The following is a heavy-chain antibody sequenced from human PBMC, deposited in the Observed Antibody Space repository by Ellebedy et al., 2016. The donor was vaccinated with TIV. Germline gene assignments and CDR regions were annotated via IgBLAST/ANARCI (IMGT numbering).Heavy chain of an antibody. D-gene: IGHD4-17*01. CDR1: GFAFSSYW. CDR3: ATDGSYGDYLSPQHAFAI. J-gene: IGHJ3*02. CDR2: IRQDGSEK. V-gene: IGHV3-7*01. Sequence: GGSLRLSCAASGFAFSSYWMSWVRQVPGKGLEWVANIRQDGSEKYYVDSAKGRFTISRDNVKNSLYLQVNSLRAEDTAVYYCATDGSYGDYLSPQHAFAIWGQGTMVTVSS.